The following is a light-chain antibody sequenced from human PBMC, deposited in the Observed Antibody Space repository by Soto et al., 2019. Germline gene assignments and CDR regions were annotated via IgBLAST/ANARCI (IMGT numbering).Light chain of an antibody. J-gene: IGKJ1*01. CDR3: QYYSDYSWT. CDR1: QTHIAY. V-gene: IGKV1-5*01. Sequence: DVHLSQSPSTLSASVGDRVTITCRASQTHIAYLAWYQQKPGTAPKLLSYDTSSLETGVPSRFSGSRSATHFTLTISRLQPDDFATYYCQYYSDYSWTFGQGTKVDIK. CDR2: DTS.